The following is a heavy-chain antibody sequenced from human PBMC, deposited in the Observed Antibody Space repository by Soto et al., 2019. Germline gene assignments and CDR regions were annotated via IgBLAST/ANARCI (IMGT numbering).Heavy chain of an antibody. CDR2: IYYSGTT. CDR3: ARAKWYCEY. CDR1: GGSMNNHY. V-gene: IGHV4-59*11. J-gene: IGHJ4*02. D-gene: IGHD1-26*01. Sequence: SETLSLTCTVSGGSMNNHYWSWIRQPPGKGLEWIGYIYYSGTTNYNPSLKGRVTISVDTSKNQFSLNLTSLTAADTATYYCARAKWYCEYWGQGTLVTVSS.